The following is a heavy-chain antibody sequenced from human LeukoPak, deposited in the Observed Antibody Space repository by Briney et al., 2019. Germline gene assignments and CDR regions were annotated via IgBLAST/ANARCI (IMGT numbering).Heavy chain of an antibody. CDR2: IYYSGST. CDR3: ARGRQSITMVRGVSYYYMDV. CDR1: GGSISSYY. D-gene: IGHD3-10*01. Sequence: SETLSLTCTVSGGSISSYYWSWIRQPPGKGLEWIGYIYYSGSTNYNPSLKSRVTISVDTSKNQFSLKLSSVTAADTAVYYCARGRQSITMVRGVSYYYMDVWGKGTTVTISS. V-gene: IGHV4-59*01. J-gene: IGHJ6*03.